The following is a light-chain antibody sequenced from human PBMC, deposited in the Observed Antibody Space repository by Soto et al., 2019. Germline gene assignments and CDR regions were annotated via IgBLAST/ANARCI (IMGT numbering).Light chain of an antibody. CDR1: QSVRTN. Sequence: EIVLTQSPATLSLSPGERATLSCRASQSVRTNLAWYQQKPGQAPRLLIYGASTRATGIPARFSGSGSGTEFTLTISSLQSEDFAVYYCQQYNNWPPWTFGQGTKV. CDR2: GAS. V-gene: IGKV3-15*01. J-gene: IGKJ1*01. CDR3: QQYNNWPPWT.